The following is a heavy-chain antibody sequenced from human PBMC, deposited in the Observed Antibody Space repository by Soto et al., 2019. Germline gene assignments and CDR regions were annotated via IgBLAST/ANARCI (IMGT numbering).Heavy chain of an antibody. CDR2: INAGNGNT. J-gene: IGHJ6*02. CDR1: GYTFTSYA. Sequence: QIQLVQSGAEVKKPGASVKVSCKASGYTFTSYAMHWVRQAPGQRLEWMGWINAGNGNTKYSQKFQGRVTITRDTSASTAYMELSRLRSEDTAVYYCAKSIAHYYYYYGMDVWGQGTTVTVSS. V-gene: IGHV1-3*01. CDR3: AKSIAHYYYYYGMDV. D-gene: IGHD3-3*02.